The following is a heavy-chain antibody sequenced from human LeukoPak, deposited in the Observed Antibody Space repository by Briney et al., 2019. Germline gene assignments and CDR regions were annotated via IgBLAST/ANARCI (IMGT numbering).Heavy chain of an antibody. CDR1: GGSFSGYY. D-gene: IGHD5-18*01. J-gene: IGHJ3*02. V-gene: IGHV4-34*01. Sequence: PSETLSLTCAVYGGSFSGYYWSWIRQPPGKGLEWIGEINHSGSTNYNPSLKSRVTISVDTSKNQFSLKLSSVTAADTAVYYCASLTPRDTAMVKRAFDIWGQGTMVTVSS. CDR3: ASLTPRDTAMVKRAFDI. CDR2: INHSGST.